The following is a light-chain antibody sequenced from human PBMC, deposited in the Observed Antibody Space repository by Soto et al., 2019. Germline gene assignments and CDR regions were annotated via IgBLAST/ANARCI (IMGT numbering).Light chain of an antibody. CDR1: QSVSSN. CDR3: QQYNNWPSIT. CDR2: GAS. V-gene: IGKV3-15*01. Sequence: EIVMTQSPATPSVSPGERATLSCRASQSVSSNLAWYQQKPGQAPRLLIYGASNRATGIPARFSGSGSGTEFTLTISSLQSEDFAVYYCQQYNNWPSITFGQGTRLEIK. J-gene: IGKJ5*01.